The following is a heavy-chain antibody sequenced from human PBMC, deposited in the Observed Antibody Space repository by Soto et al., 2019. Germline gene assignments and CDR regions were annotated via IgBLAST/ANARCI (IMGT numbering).Heavy chain of an antibody. J-gene: IGHJ6*02. CDR3: ARVRGGELYDGMDV. V-gene: IGHV1-46*01. D-gene: IGHD3-10*01. CDR1: GGTFSSYA. CDR2: INPTGGST. Sequence: ASVKVSCKASGGTFSSYAISWVRQAPGQGLEWMGVINPTGGSTSYAQKFQDRVTMTRDTSTSTVYMELSSLRSEDTAVYYCARVRGGELYDGMDVWGQGTTVTVSS.